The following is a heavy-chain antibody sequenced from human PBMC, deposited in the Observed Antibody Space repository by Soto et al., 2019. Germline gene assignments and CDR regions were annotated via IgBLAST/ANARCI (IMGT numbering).Heavy chain of an antibody. CDR3: ARGGSTMVRGPLVYGLDV. V-gene: IGHV1-69*01. D-gene: IGHD3-10*01. J-gene: IGHJ6*02. CDR1: GGTFRTFA. CDR2: IIPVFGTP. Sequence: QVQLVQSGAEVKEPGSSVKVSCKASGGTFRTFAISWVRQAPGQGPEWMGGIIPVFGTPNYAQKFKGRVTITADESTSTAYMELSSLRSEDTAVYYCARGGSTMVRGPLVYGLDVWGQWTTVTVSS.